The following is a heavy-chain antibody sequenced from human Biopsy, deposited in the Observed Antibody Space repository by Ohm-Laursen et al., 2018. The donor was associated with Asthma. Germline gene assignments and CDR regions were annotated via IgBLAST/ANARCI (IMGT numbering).Heavy chain of an antibody. CDR2: IHYSGST. Sequence: SQTLFLTCTVSGASIKTDDHYWSWLRQPPGKGLEWFGFIHYSGSTSYNPSLKGGVTISVDTSKNQFSLKLSSVTAADTAVYYCARASVAASSNWFDPWGQGTLVTVSS. CDR1: GASIKTDDHY. CDR3: ARASVAASSNWFDP. D-gene: IGHD6-19*01. V-gene: IGHV4-30-4*01. J-gene: IGHJ5*02.